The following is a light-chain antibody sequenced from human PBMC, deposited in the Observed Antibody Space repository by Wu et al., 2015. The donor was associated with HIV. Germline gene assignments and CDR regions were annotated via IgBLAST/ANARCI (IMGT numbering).Light chain of an antibody. CDR3: QQRSDWPQFT. J-gene: IGKJ3*01. Sequence: DIVLTQSPATLSLSPGERATLSCRASQSVGSYLAWYQQKPGQAPRLLIYDAVNRATGIPARFSGSASGTDFTLTISSLEPEDFAVYYCQQRSDWPQFTFGPGTKVDI. V-gene: IGKV3-11*01. CDR2: DAV. CDR1: QSVGSY.